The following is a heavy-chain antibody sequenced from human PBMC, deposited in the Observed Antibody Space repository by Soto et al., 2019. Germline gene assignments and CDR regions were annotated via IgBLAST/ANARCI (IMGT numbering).Heavy chain of an antibody. CDR2: ISYDGSNK. CDR1: GFTFSSYA. D-gene: IGHD4-17*01. J-gene: IGHJ4*02. CDR3: ATPTTVETK. V-gene: IGHV3-30-3*01. Sequence: QVQLVESGGGVVQPGRSLRLSCAASGFTFSSYAMHWVRQAPGKGLEWVAVISYDGSNKYYADSVKGRFTISRDNSKNTLYLQMNSLRAEDTAVYYCATPTTVETKWGQGTLVTVSS.